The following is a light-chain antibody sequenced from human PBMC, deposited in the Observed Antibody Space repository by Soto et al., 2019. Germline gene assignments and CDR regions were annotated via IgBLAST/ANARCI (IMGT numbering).Light chain of an antibody. J-gene: IGLJ1*01. CDR1: SSDVNSYHY. Sequence: QSVLTQPPSASGSPGQSVTISCTGTSSDVNSYHYVSWYQQHPGKAPKLLIYEVNKRPSGVPARFSGSKSGNTASLTVSGLQAEDEAIYYCCAYADTFYVFGTGTKVTVL. V-gene: IGLV2-8*01. CDR3: CAYADTFYV. CDR2: EVN.